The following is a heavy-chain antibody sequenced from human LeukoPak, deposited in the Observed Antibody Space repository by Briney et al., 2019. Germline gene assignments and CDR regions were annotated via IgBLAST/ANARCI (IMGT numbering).Heavy chain of an antibody. D-gene: IGHD4-17*01. CDR3: ARGDYGEYYFDY. Sequence: SETLSLTCTVSGGSISSYYWSWIRQPPGKGLEWIGYIYYGGSTNYNPSLRSRVTISVDTSKNQFSLKLSSVTAADTAVYYCARGDYGEYYFDYWGQGTLVTVSS. CDR2: IYYGGST. CDR1: GGSISSYY. V-gene: IGHV4-59*01. J-gene: IGHJ4*02.